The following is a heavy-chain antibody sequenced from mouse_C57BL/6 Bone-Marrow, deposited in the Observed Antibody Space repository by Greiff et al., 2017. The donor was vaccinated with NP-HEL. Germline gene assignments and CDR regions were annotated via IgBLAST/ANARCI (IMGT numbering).Heavy chain of an antibody. CDR1: GYTFTDYY. D-gene: IGHD1-1*01. CDR2: INPNNGGT. CDR3: ARLGGDYGSSYPFAY. J-gene: IGHJ3*01. Sequence: EVKLQQSGPELVKPGASVKISCKASGYTFTDYYMNWVKQSHGKSLEWIGDINPNNGGTSYNQKFKGKATLTVDKSSSTAYMELRSLTSEDSAVYYCARLGGDYGSSYPFAYWGQGTLVTVSA. V-gene: IGHV1-26*01.